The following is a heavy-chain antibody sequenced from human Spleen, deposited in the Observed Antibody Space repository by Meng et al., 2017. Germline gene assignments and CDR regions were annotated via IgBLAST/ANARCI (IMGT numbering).Heavy chain of an antibody. Sequence: SETLSLTCAVSGGSISNDNWWSWVRQPPGKGLEFIGEVYHSGDTNYNPSLKSRVTISVDTSKNQFSLNLSSVTAADTAVYYCASGYSSGWCDYWGQGILVTVSS. J-gene: IGHJ4*02. V-gene: IGHV4-4*02. CDR3: ASGYSSGWCDY. D-gene: IGHD6-19*01. CDR1: GGSISNDNW. CDR2: VYHSGDT.